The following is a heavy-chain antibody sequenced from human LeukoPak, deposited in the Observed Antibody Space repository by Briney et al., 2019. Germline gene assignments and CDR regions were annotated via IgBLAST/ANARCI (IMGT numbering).Heavy chain of an antibody. D-gene: IGHD2-21*01. CDR3: ATLDWCHKYLVACGSSEF. CDR2: ISVNGRDK. J-gene: IGHJ4*02. Sequence: GGSLRLSCAASGFDFNSYALHWVRQAPGKGLESVAVISVNGRDKYYANSVKGRFSISRDNSKNTFSLQMNSRRVEDSASYYCATLDWCHKYLVACGSSEFWGQGTLVSVSS. CDR1: GFDFNSYA. V-gene: IGHV3-30*01.